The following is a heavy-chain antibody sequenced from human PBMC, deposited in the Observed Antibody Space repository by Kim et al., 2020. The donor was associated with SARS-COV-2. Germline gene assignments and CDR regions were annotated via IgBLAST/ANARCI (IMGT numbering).Heavy chain of an antibody. CDR1: GFTFSSYG. V-gene: IGHV3-30*03. Sequence: GGSLRLSCAASGFTFSSYGMHWVRQAPGKGLEWVAVISYDGSNKYYADSVKGRFTISSDNSKNTLYLQLNSLRAEDTAVYYCASRVRITMVRGSIIDAF. CDR3: ASRVRITMVRGSIIDAF. CDR2: ISYDGSNK. J-gene: IGHJ3*01. D-gene: IGHD3-10*01.